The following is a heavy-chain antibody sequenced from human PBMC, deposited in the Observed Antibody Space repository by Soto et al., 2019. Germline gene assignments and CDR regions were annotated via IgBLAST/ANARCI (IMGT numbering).Heavy chain of an antibody. CDR2: INHSGST. J-gene: IGHJ5*02. D-gene: IGHD1-26*01. Sequence: SETLSLTCVVYGGSFSGYYWSWIRQPPGKGLEWIGEINHSGSTNYNPSLKRRVTISVDTSKNQFSLKLSSVTAADTAVYYRPRESGSYYRKPGNHWFDPWGQGTLVTVS. CDR3: PRESGSYYRKPGNHWFDP. V-gene: IGHV4-34*01. CDR1: GGSFSGYY.